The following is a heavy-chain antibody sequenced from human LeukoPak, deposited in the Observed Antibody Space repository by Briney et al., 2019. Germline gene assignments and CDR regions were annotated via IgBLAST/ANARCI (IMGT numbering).Heavy chain of an antibody. CDR2: ISYDGSNK. V-gene: IGHV3-30-3*01. CDR3: AREFGGYYLLRYFDY. Sequence: GGSLRLSCAASGFTFSSYAMHWARQAPGKGLEWVAVISYDGSNKYYADSVKGRFTISRDNSKNTLYLQMNSLRAEDTAVYYCAREFGGYYLLRYFDYWGQGTLVTVSS. D-gene: IGHD3-22*01. CDR1: GFTFSSYA. J-gene: IGHJ4*02.